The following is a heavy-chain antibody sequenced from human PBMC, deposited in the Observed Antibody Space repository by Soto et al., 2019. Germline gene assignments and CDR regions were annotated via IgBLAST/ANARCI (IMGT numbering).Heavy chain of an antibody. CDR1: GFIFSNYA. CDR2: IRGSGADT. Sequence: EVQLLESGGGLVQPVGSLRLSCAPSGFIFSNYAMSWVRQSRGKGLEWVAAIRGSGADTYYTEYVKGRFTISGDNCKNTLYLQMNSRRADATAVYYCAKDTGRGGGSVFDYWGHGTLVTVSS. V-gene: IGHV3-23*01. CDR3: AKDTGRGGGSVFDY. J-gene: IGHJ4*01. D-gene: IGHD2-15*01.